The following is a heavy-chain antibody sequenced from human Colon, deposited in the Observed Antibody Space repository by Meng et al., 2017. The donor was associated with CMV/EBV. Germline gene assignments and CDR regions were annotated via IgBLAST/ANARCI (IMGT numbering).Heavy chain of an antibody. CDR2: IYYSGST. CDR1: SISSSDYY. CDR3: ARTPGHHDSSGFYYYFDY. J-gene: IGHJ4*02. Sequence: SISSSDYYWSWIRQSPEKGLVWIGYIYYSGSTYFNPSLDSRLAISVDTSKSQFSLQLSSVTAADTAVYYCARTPGHHDSSGFYYYFDYWGPGTLVTSPQ. V-gene: IGHV4-30-4*01. D-gene: IGHD3-22*01.